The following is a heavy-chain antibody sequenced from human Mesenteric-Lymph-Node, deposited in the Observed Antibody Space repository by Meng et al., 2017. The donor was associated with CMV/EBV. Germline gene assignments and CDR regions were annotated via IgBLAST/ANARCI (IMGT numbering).Heavy chain of an antibody. Sequence: GGSLRLSCAASGFTFSTYSMHWVRQVPGKGLVWVSHIKYDGSKTNYADSVKGRFTISRDNAKNTLYLQMNSLRAEDTAVYYCARDKWERYFDYWGQGALVTVSS. J-gene: IGHJ4*02. V-gene: IGHV3-74*01. CDR2: IKYDGSKT. CDR1: GFTFSTYS. D-gene: IGHD1-26*01. CDR3: ARDKWERYFDY.